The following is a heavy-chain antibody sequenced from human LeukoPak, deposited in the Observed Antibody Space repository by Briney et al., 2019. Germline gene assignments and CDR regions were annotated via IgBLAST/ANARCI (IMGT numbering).Heavy chain of an antibody. CDR3: ARLLRITIFGVDPPPHYMDV. Sequence: SETLSLTCAVSGYSIGSGYYWGWIRQPPGKGLEWIGSIYHSGSTYYNPSLKSRVTISVDTSKNQFSLKLSSVTAADTAVYYCARLLRITIFGVDPPPHYMDVWGKGTTVTVSS. CDR1: GYSIGSGYY. V-gene: IGHV4-38-2*01. J-gene: IGHJ6*03. D-gene: IGHD3-3*01. CDR2: IYHSGST.